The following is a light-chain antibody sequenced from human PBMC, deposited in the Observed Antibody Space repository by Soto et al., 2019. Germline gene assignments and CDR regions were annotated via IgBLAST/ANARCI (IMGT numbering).Light chain of an antibody. Sequence: IVMTQSPATLSVSPGERATLSCRASQAVSSNLAWYQQKPGQAPRLLIYAASTRAAGIPDRFSGSGSGTGFTLTLTRLQSEAFAVYYCHHYNNWPFTFGPGTKV. CDR1: QAVSSN. V-gene: IGKV3-15*01. CDR3: HHYNNWPFT. CDR2: AAS. J-gene: IGKJ3*01.